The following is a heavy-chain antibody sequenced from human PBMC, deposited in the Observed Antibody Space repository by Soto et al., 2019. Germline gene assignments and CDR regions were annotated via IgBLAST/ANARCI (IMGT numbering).Heavy chain of an antibody. CDR1: GFIFGDYA. CDR2: IRSEAYGGTA. D-gene: IGHD2-21*02. Sequence: QLVESGGGLVKPGRSLRLSSTGSGFIFGDYAVTWFRQNPGKGLECVGFIRSEAYGGTADYAASVRGRFTISRDDYKSVAYLQMDSLKTEDTGVYYCTTLPRNRRGDPFNCWGQGTLVTVSS. V-gene: IGHV3-49*05. CDR3: TTLPRNRRGDPFNC. J-gene: IGHJ4*02.